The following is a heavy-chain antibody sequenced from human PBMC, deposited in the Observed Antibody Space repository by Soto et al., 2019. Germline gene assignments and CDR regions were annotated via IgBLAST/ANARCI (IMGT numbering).Heavy chain of an antibody. Sequence: DTLSLTCTVSGGSISSYYWSWIRQPPGKGLEWIGYIYYSGSTNYNPSLKSRVTISVDTSKNQFSLKLSSVTAADTAVYYCARDRFLTRVDIAMGPFDCWGQGNLVTVSS. D-gene: IGHD5-18*01. V-gene: IGHV4-59*01. CDR1: GGSISSYY. CDR2: IYYSGST. J-gene: IGHJ4*02. CDR3: ARDRFLTRVDIAMGPFDC.